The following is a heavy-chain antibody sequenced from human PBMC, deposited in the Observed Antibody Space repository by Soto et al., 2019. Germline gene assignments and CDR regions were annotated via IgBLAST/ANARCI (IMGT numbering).Heavy chain of an antibody. CDR1: GGSFSGYY. J-gene: IGHJ5*02. V-gene: IGHV4-34*01. Sequence: KTSETLSLTCAVYGGSFSGYYWSWIRQPPGKGLEWIGEINHSGSTNYNPSLKSRVTISVDTSKNQFSLKLSSVTAADTAVYYCARANPGEQQPPKALRNWFDPWGQGTLVTVSS. CDR2: INHSGST. CDR3: ARANPGEQQPPKALRNWFDP. D-gene: IGHD6-13*01.